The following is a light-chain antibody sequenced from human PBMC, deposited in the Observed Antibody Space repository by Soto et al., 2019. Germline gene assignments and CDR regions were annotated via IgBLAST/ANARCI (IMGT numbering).Light chain of an antibody. Sequence: EMVLTQSPGTLSLSPGERATLSCRASQSFSSSYLAWYQQKPGQAPRLLIYVASSRATGIPDRFSGSGSGTDCTLTISRLEPEEFAVYYCQQYGSTLLTFGGGTKVEIK. J-gene: IGKJ4*01. CDR2: VAS. CDR3: QQYGSTLLT. V-gene: IGKV3-20*01. CDR1: QSFSSSY.